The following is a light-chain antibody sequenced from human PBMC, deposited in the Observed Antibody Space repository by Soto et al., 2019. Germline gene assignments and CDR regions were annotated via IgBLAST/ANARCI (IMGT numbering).Light chain of an antibody. CDR2: GAS. J-gene: IGKJ4*01. CDR1: QSFNSIY. Sequence: EIVLTQSPGTLSLSPGERATLSCRASQSFNSIYLAWYQQKPGQAPRLLIYGASSRATGIPDRFSGSGSGTDFTLTISSLEPEDFAVYYCQQRSNWTLTFGGGTKVDIK. CDR3: QQRSNWTLT. V-gene: IGKV3D-20*02.